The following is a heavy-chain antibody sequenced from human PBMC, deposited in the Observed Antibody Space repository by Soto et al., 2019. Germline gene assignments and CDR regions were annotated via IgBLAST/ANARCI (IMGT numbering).Heavy chain of an antibody. J-gene: IGHJ4*02. CDR1: GFTFSSYA. V-gene: IGHV3-23*01. CDR2: ISGSGGNT. Sequence: PGGSLRLSCAASGFTFSSYAMSWVRQAPGKGLEWVSAISGSGGNTYYADSVKGRFTISRDNSKNTLYLQMNSLRAEDTAVYYCAKARADYYHSSGYSDYWGQGTLVTVSS. D-gene: IGHD3-22*01. CDR3: AKARADYYHSSGYSDY.